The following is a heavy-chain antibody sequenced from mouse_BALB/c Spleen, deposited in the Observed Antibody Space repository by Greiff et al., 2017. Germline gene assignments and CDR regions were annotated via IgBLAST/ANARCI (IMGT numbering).Heavy chain of an antibody. Sequence: VKLMESGAELVRPGTSVKVSCKASGYAFTNYLIEWVKQRPGQGLEWIGVINPGSGGTNYNEKFKGKATLTADKSSSTAYMQLSSLTSDDSAVYFCARGDYGNPLDYWGQGTTLTVSS. CDR3: ARGDYGNPLDY. D-gene: IGHD2-1*01. V-gene: IGHV1-54*01. J-gene: IGHJ2*01. CDR1: GYAFTNYL. CDR2: INPGSGGT.